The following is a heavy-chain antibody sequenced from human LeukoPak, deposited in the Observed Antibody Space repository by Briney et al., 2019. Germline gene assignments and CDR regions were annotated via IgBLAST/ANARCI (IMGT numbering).Heavy chain of an antibody. CDR2: ISGSGGST. CDR3: AKTWYGSGSYYPMFEP. D-gene: IGHD3-10*01. V-gene: IGHV3-23*01. CDR1: GFTFSSYA. Sequence: GGSLRLSCAASGFTFSSYAMSWVRQAPGKGLEWVSGISGSGGSTYYADSVKGRFTISRDNSKNTLYLQMNSLRAEDTAVYYCAKTWYGSGSYYPMFEPWGQGTLVTVSS. J-gene: IGHJ5*02.